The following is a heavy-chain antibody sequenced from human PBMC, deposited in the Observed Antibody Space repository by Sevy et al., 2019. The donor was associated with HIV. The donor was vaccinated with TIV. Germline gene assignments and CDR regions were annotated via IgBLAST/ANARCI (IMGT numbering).Heavy chain of an antibody. CDR3: ARGFSSGGSSYYFDN. J-gene: IGHJ4*02. CDR2: IFVSGST. CDR1: GGSISNYY. D-gene: IGHD2-15*01. Sequence: SETLSLTCTVSGGSISNYYWTWIRQPAGKGLEWIGRIFVSGSTNYNPSLRSRVTMSVDTSKNQFSLRLSFVTAADTAVYYCARGFSSGGSSYYFDNWGQGALVTVSS. V-gene: IGHV4-4*07.